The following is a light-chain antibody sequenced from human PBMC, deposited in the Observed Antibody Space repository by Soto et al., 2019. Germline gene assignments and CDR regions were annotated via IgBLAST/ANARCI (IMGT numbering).Light chain of an antibody. V-gene: IGKV3-11*01. Sequence: EIVLTQSPATLSLSPGERATPSCRASQSVSSYLTWYQPKPGQAPRLLIYDASNRATGIPARFSGSGSGTDFTLTICSLEPEDFAVYYCQQRSNWPPRITFGGGTKVDIK. CDR1: QSVSSY. CDR2: DAS. CDR3: QQRSNWPPRIT. J-gene: IGKJ4*01.